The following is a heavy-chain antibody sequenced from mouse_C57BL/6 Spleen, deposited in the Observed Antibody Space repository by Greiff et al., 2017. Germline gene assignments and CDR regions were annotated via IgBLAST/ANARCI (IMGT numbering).Heavy chain of an antibody. J-gene: IGHJ2*01. CDR1: GYTFTSYW. CDR3: ARGRTADY. Sequence: QVQLQQSGAELVKPGASVQMSCTASGYTFTSYWITWVKQRPGQGLEWIGDIYPGSGSTTYNEKFKSKATLTVDTSSSTAYMQLSSLTSEDSAVYYCARGRTADYWGQGTTLTVSS. V-gene: IGHV1-55*01. CDR2: IYPGSGST.